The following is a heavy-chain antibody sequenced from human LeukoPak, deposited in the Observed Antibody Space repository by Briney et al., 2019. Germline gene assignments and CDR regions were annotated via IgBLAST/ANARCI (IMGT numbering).Heavy chain of an antibody. V-gene: IGHV3-21*01. J-gene: IGHJ4*02. CDR3: AREPARGNSYGYAYDY. CDR2: ISSSSSYI. Sequence: GGSLRLSCAASGFTFSSYSMNWVRQAPGKGLEWVSSISSSSSYIYYADSVKGRFTISRDNAKNSLYLQMNSLRAEDTAVYYCAREPARGNSYGYAYDYWGQGTLVTVSS. D-gene: IGHD5-18*01. CDR1: GFTFSSYS.